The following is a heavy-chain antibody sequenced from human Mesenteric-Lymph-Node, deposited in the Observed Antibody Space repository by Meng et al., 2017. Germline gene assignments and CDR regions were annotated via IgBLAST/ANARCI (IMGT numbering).Heavy chain of an antibody. D-gene: IGHD4-17*01. V-gene: IGHV1-2*02. CDR2: INPNSGGT. Sequence: ASVKVSCKASGYTFTGYYMHWVRQAPGQGLEWMGWINPNSGGTNYAQKFQGRVTITRNTSISTAYMELSSLRSEDTAVYYCARASPLPDYDYGDYVVVRPQNYYYYYGMDVWGQGTTVTVSS. CDR1: GYTFTGYY. CDR3: ARASPLPDYDYGDYVVVRPQNYYYYYGMDV. J-gene: IGHJ6*02.